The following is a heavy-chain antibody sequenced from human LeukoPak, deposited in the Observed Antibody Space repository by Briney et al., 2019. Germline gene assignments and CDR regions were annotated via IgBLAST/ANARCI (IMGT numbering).Heavy chain of an antibody. J-gene: IGHJ4*02. D-gene: IGHD3-22*01. CDR1: GYTFTGYY. V-gene: IGHV1-2*02. CDR2: INPNSGGT. Sequence: GASVKVSCKASGYTFTGYYMHWVRQAPGQGLEWMGWINPNSGGTNYAQKFQGRVTMTRDASISTAYMELSRLRSDDTAVYYCARAPEDSSGYPFDYWGQGTLVTVSS. CDR3: ARAPEDSSGYPFDY.